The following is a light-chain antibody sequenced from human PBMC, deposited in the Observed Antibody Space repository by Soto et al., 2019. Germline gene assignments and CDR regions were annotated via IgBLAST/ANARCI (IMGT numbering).Light chain of an antibody. V-gene: IGLV2-14*01. CDR1: SSDVGGYKY. CDR2: DVT. J-gene: IGLJ1*01. Sequence: QSALTQPASVSGSPGQSITISCTGTSSDVGGYKYVSWYQQHPDKAPKLIIYDVTNRPSGISNRFSGSKSGNTASLTISGLQAEDEADYYCSSYTSSSSYVFGTGTK. CDR3: SSYTSSSSYV.